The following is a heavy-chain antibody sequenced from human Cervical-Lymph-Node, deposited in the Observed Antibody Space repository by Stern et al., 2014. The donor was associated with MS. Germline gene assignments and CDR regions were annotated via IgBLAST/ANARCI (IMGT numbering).Heavy chain of an antibody. CDR1: GGTFSSYA. J-gene: IGHJ6*02. CDR3: IRSNYDGGNGFYHSAMDV. D-gene: IGHD3-10*01. CDR2: IIPMFGSA. V-gene: IGHV1-69*01. Sequence: QVQLVQSGAEVKKPGSSVKVSCKASGGTFSSYAISWVRQAPGQGLEWMGGIIPMFGSANYAQKVEGRVTITADGSTSTAYMELSNLRSEDTAVYFCIRSNYDGGNGFYHSAMDVWGQGTTVIVSS.